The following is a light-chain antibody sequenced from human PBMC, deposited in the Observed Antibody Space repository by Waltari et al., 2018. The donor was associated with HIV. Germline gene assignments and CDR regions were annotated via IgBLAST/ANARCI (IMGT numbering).Light chain of an antibody. J-gene: IGKJ1*01. CDR3: QQYHSIPWT. CDR1: HGVLCWPQNKNF. V-gene: IGKV4-1*01. Sequence: DIILTQSPDSMAVSLGGRATIHCKSSHGVLCWPQNKNFLAWYQQKPGQPPKLLIYWASTRESGVPARFSGSGSGTDFSLTISSLQAEDVAIYYCQQYHSIPWTFGQGTKVEIK. CDR2: WAS.